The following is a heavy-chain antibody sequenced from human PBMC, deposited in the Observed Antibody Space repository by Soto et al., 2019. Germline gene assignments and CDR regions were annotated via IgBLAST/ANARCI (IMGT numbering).Heavy chain of an antibody. CDR3: TKHARPDGLWNFDY. D-gene: IGHD1-1*01. CDR2: IYGSGDDT. V-gene: IGHV3-23*01. J-gene: IGHJ4*02. CDR1: GFTFSTYT. Sequence: GGSLRLSCAASGFTFSTYTMNWVRQAPGKGLEWVSGIYGSGDDTFYADSVRGRFSISRDNSRNTLYLQMNSLRAEDTAVYYCTKHARPDGLWNFDYWGQGTLVTVSS.